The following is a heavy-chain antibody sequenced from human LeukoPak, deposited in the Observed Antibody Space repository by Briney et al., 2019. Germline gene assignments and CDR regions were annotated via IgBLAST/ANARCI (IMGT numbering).Heavy chain of an antibody. J-gene: IGHJ5*02. CDR3: ATQYYDSSGYYPP. V-gene: IGHV3-21*01. CDR2: ISSSSSYI. CDR1: GFTFRSYS. Sequence: KPGGSLRLSCAASGFTFRSYSMNWVRQAPGKGLEWVSSISSSSSYIYYADSVKGRFTISRDNAKNSLYLQMNSLRAEDTAVYYCATQYYDSSGYYPPWGQGTLVTVSS. D-gene: IGHD3-22*01.